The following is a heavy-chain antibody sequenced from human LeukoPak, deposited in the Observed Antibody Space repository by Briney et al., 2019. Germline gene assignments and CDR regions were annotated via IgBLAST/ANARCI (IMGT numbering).Heavy chain of an antibody. D-gene: IGHD2-21*01. V-gene: IGHV3-7*01. Sequence: QTGGSLRLSCAASGFIFGHYWMSWVRQAPGKGLEWVANIKEDGTMKFYADSVKGRFTISRDNVKKSLLLQMNSLRAKDMAVYYCARRRVAKDLWGQGTLVTVSS. CDR1: GFIFGHYW. CDR2: IKEDGTMK. J-gene: IGHJ4*02. CDR3: ARRRVAKDL.